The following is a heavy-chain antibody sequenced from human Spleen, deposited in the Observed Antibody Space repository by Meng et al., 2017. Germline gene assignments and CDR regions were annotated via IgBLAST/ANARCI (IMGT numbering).Heavy chain of an antibody. CDR2: INQSGSI. CDR3: ARGGYYDILNA. V-gene: IGHV4-34*01. J-gene: IGHJ4*02. CDR1: GGSFSDYY. Sequence: SETLSLTCAVHGGSFSDYYGTWIRQTPGKGLEGIGEINQSGSINYHPSFKSRVTISVKTSKNRFSLKLTAVTAADTAGYYCARGGYYDILNAWGRGTMVTVSS. D-gene: IGHD3-9*01.